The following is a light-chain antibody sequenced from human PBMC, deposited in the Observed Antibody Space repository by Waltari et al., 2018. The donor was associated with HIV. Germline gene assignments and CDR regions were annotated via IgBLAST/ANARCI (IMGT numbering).Light chain of an antibody. CDR3: AAWDARLSAWV. CDR1: NSNIRTNF. CDR2: KNT. V-gene: IGLV1-47*01. J-gene: IGLJ3*02. Sequence: QSVLTQPPSASGTPGQRVTISCSGSNSNIRTNFVFWYQQFPGTAPKLLIFKNTERPSEIPDRFSGSKSGTSASLAISGLRSEDEADYYCAAWDARLSAWVFGGGTKLTVL.